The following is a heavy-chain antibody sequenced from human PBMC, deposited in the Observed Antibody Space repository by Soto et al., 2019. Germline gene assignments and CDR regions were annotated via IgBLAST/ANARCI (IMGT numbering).Heavy chain of an antibody. Sequence: EVQLLESGGGLVQPGGSLRLSCAASGFTFSSYAMSWVRQAPGKGLEWVSAIRGSGVTTYSADSVKGRVTISRDNSKNTLYLQMNSLRAEDTAVYYCAKDSYQPFFYGMDVWGQGTTVTVSS. CDR2: IRGSGVTT. J-gene: IGHJ6*02. CDR1: GFTFSSYA. CDR3: AKDSYQPFFYGMDV. D-gene: IGHD2-2*01. V-gene: IGHV3-23*01.